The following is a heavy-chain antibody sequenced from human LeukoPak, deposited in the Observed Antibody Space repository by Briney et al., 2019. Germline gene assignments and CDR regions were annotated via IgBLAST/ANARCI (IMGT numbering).Heavy chain of an antibody. J-gene: IGHJ4*02. CDR3: ARWRDYGDYVDY. D-gene: IGHD4-17*01. CDR2: INHSGST. Sequence: KSSETLSLTCAVYGGSFSNYYWSWIRQPPGKGLEWIGEINHSGSTNYNPSLKSRVTISVDTSKNQFSLKLSSVTAADTAVYYCARWRDYGDYVDYWGQGTLVTVSS. V-gene: IGHV4-34*01. CDR1: GGSFSNYY.